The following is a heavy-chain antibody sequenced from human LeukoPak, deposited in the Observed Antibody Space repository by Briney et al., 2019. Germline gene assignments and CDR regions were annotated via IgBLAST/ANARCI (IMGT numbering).Heavy chain of an antibody. CDR2: ISSSSSYI. CDR3: ARADYYDTSLDY. CDR1: GFTFSSYS. Sequence: GGSLRLSCAASGFTFSSYSMNWVRQAPGKGLEWVSSISSSSSYIYYADSVKGRFTISRDNAKNSLYLQMDSLRAEDTAVYYCARADYYDTSLDYWGQGTLVTVSS. D-gene: IGHD3-22*01. J-gene: IGHJ4*02. V-gene: IGHV3-21*01.